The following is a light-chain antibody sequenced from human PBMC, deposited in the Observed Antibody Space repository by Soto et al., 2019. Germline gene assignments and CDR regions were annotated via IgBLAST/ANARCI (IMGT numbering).Light chain of an antibody. CDR1: SSNIGAGYD. J-gene: IGLJ3*02. CDR3: LVYGRGGTLM. Sequence: QSVLTQPPSVSGAPGQRVTISCTGSSSNIGAGYDVHWYQQHPGKAPKLVIYEVGNRPSNVSARFSGSKRGNTASLTISGRQPEDDADYYCLVYGRGGTLMFGGGTKLTVL. CDR2: EVG. V-gene: IGLV1-40*01.